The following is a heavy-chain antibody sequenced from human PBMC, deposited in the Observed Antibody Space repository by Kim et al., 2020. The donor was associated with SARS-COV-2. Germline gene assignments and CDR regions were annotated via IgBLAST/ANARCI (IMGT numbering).Heavy chain of an antibody. V-gene: IGHV3-73*01. Sequence: GGSLRLSCAASGFTFSASAMHWVRQASGKGLEWVGRIRSKPNNYANSYAASVTGRFTISRDDSTNTGYLQMDSLKTDDTAVYFCARHSGKHGDRGFDNWGQGTLVTVSS. D-gene: IGHD4-17*01. J-gene: IGHJ4*02. CDR2: IRSKPNNYAN. CDR1: GFTFSASA. CDR3: ARHSGKHGDRGFDN.